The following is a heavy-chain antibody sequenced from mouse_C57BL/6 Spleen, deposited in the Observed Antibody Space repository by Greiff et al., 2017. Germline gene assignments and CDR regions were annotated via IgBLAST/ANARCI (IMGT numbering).Heavy chain of an antibody. CDR2: ISSGGDYI. D-gene: IGHD4-1*01. J-gene: IGHJ2*01. CDR3: TRVSGTGPYFDY. Sequence: EVKLMESGEGLVKPGGSLKLSCAASGFTFSSYAMSWVRQTPEKRLEWVAYISSGGDYIYYADTVKGRFTISRDNARNTLYLQMSSLKSEDTAMYYCTRVSGTGPYFDYWGQGTTLTVSS. CDR1: GFTFSSYA. V-gene: IGHV5-9-1*02.